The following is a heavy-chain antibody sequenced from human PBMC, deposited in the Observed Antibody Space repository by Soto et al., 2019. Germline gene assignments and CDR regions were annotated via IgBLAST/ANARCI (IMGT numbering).Heavy chain of an antibody. CDR3: ARDYDIFEGGGMDV. Sequence: EVQLVESGGGLVQPGGSLRLSCAASGFTFSSYSMNWVRQAPGKGLEWVSYISSSSSTRYYADSVKGRFTISRDNAKNSMYLQMNSLRAEDTAVYYCARDYDIFEGGGMDVWGQGTTVTVSS. V-gene: IGHV3-48*01. D-gene: IGHD3-9*01. CDR1: GFTFSSYS. J-gene: IGHJ6*02. CDR2: ISSSSSTR.